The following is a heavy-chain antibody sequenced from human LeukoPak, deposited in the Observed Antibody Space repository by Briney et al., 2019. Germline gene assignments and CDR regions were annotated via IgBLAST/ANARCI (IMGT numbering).Heavy chain of an antibody. J-gene: IGHJ3*02. Sequence: GGSLRLSCAASGFTFDDYAMHWVRQAPGKGLEWVSGISWNSGSIGYADSVKGRFTISRDNAKNSLYLQMNSLRAEDTALYCCAKALYDSSGYYYVHAFDIWGQGTMVTVSS. CDR1: GFTFDDYA. CDR2: ISWNSGSI. CDR3: AKALYDSSGYYYVHAFDI. V-gene: IGHV3-9*01. D-gene: IGHD3-22*01.